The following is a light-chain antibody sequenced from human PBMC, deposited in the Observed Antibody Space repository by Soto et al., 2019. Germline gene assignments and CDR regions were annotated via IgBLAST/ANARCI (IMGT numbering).Light chain of an antibody. CDR1: QSVSSN. J-gene: IGKJ1*01. CDR3: QQYNSWPRT. CDR2: GAS. V-gene: IGKV3-15*01. Sequence: EIVMTQSPATLSVSPGERATLSCRASQSVSSNLAWYQQKPGQAPRLLMYGASTRATGIPARFGGSGSGTEFTLTISSLQSEDFAVYYCQQYNSWPRTFGQGTKVDIK.